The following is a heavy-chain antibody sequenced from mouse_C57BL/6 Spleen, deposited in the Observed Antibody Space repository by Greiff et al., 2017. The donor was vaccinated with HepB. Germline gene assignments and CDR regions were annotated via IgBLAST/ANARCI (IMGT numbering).Heavy chain of an antibody. CDR1: GYAFSSSW. Sequence: VQLQQSGPELVKPGASVKISCKASGYAFSSSWMNWVKQRPGKGLEWIGRIYPGDGDTNYNGKFKGKATLTADKSSSTAYMQLSSLTSEDSAVYFCARTGADYWGQGTTLTVSS. J-gene: IGHJ2*01. V-gene: IGHV1-82*01. CDR2: IYPGDGDT. CDR3: ARTGADY. D-gene: IGHD4-1*01.